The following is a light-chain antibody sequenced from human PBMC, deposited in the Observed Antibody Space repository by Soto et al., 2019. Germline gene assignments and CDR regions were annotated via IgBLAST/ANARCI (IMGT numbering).Light chain of an antibody. V-gene: IGKV3-20*01. CDR2: GAS. Sequence: EIVLTQSPGTLSLSPCERATLSCSASQSVSSSYLAWYQQKPGQAPRLLIYGASSRATGIPDRFSGSGSGTDFTLTISRLEPEDFAVYYCQQYGYSLWTFGQGTKVDIK. J-gene: IGKJ1*01. CDR3: QQYGYSLWT. CDR1: QSVSSSY.